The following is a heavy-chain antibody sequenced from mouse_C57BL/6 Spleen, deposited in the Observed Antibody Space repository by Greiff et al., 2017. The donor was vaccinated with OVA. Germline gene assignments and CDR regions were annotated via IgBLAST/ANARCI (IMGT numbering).Heavy chain of an antibody. V-gene: IGHV5-6*01. CDR1: GFTFSSYG. Sequence: EVMLVESGGDLVKPGGSLKLSCAASGFTFSSYGMSWVRQTPDKRLEWVATISSGGSYTYYPDSVKGRFTISRDNAKNTLYLQMSSLKSEDTAMYYCARHDGSLTTMDYWGQGTSVTVSS. CDR2: ISSGGSYT. D-gene: IGHD1-1*01. CDR3: ARHDGSLTTMDY. J-gene: IGHJ4*01.